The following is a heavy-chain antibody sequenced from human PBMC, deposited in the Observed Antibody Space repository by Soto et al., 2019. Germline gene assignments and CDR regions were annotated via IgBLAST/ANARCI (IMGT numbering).Heavy chain of an antibody. CDR1: VYSIISFYY. CDR3: ARRLYYFDY. CDR2: IYHSGST. V-gene: IGHV4-38-2*01. D-gene: IGHD2-15*01. J-gene: IGHJ4*02. Sequence: AETRSLTCSVSVYSIISFYYCCCIRHPPGKGLEWIGSIYHSGSTYYNPSLKSRVTISVDTSKNQFSLKLSSVTAADTAVYYCARRLYYFDYWGQGTLVTVSS.